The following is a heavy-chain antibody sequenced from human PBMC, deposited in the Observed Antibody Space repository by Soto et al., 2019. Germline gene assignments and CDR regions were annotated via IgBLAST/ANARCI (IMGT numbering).Heavy chain of an antibody. CDR3: ATFRMATTSGYYYYGMDV. CDR1: GSTLTELS. D-gene: IGHD1-1*01. CDR2: FDPEDGET. Sequence: GASVKVSCKVSGSTLTELSMHWVRQAPGKGLEWMGGFDPEDGETIYAQKFQGRVTMTEDTSTDTAYMELSSLKSEGTAVYYCATFRMATTSGYYYYGMDVWGQGTTVTVSS. V-gene: IGHV1-24*01. J-gene: IGHJ6*02.